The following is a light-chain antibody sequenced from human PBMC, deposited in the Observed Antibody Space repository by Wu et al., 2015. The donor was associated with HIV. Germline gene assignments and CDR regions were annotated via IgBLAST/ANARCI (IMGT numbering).Light chain of an antibody. V-gene: IGKV1-5*03. Sequence: TISCRASQGIGSYLAWYQHKPGKVPELLIYKASTLESGVPSRFSGNGSGTDFTLTINSLQPDDFATYYCQQYHRSPRTFGQGTRVEIK. CDR3: QQYHRSPRT. J-gene: IGKJ1*01. CDR1: QGIGSY. CDR2: KAS.